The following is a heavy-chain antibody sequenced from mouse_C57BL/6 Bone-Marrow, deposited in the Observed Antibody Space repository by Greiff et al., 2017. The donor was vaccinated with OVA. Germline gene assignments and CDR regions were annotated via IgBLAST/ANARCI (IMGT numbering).Heavy chain of an antibody. CDR2: IWSGGST. CDR1: GFSLTSYG. V-gene: IGHV2-2*01. D-gene: IGHD1-1*01. J-gene: IGHJ4*01. CDR3: ARTCPTVSRDAMDY. Sequence: VQLQQSGPGLVQPSQSLSITCTVSGFSLTSYGVHWVRQSPGKGLEWLGVIWSGGSTDYNAAFISRLSISKDNSKSQVFFKMHSLQADDTAIYYCARTCPTVSRDAMDYWGQGTSLTVSS.